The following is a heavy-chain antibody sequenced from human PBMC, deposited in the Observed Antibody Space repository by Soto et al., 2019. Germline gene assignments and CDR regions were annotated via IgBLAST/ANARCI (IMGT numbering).Heavy chain of an antibody. CDR2: VSTNGGTS. Sequence: GGSLRLSCSASGFTFSIYAMHWVRQAPGKGLEYVSAVSTNGGTSYYADSVKGRFTISRDNSRNTLYLQMNSLRPEDTAVYYCVKDRAPRDGYKTQPGSWGLGTLVTVSS. V-gene: IGHV3-64D*06. CDR3: VKDRAPRDGYKTQPGS. D-gene: IGHD5-12*01. J-gene: IGHJ5*02. CDR1: GFTFSIYA.